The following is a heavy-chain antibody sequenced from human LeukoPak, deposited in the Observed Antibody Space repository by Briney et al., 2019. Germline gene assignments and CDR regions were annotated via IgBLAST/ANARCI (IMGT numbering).Heavy chain of an antibody. CDR3: ARGSGWYYSMDV. V-gene: IGHV4-34*01. D-gene: IGHD6-19*01. Sequence: PSETLSLTCAVYGGSFSGYYWSWIRQPPGKGLEWIGEINHSGSTNYNPSLKSRVTISVDTSKNQFSLRLSSVTAADTAVYYCARGSGWYYSMDVWGKGTTVTISS. J-gene: IGHJ6*03. CDR2: INHSGST. CDR1: GGSFSGYY.